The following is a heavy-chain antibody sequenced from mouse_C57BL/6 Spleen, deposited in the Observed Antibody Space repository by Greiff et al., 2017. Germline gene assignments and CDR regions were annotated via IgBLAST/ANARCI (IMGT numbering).Heavy chain of an antibody. CDR3: ARWGTANYAMDY. D-gene: IGHD3-3*01. Sequence: QVQLKESGAELVRPGTSVKVSCKASGYAFTNYLIEWVTQRPGQGLEWIGVINPGSGGTNYNEKFKGKATLTADKSSSTAYMQLSSLTSEDSAVYFCARWGTANYAMDYWGQGTSVTVSS. CDR1: GYAFTNYL. CDR2: INPGSGGT. V-gene: IGHV1-54*01. J-gene: IGHJ4*01.